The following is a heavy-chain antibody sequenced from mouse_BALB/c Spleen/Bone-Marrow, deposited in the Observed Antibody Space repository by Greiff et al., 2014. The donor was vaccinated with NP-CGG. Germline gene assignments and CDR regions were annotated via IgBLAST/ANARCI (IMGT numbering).Heavy chain of an antibody. J-gene: IGHJ2*01. CDR3: ASYCYGHYFDY. V-gene: IGHV14-3*02. CDR1: GFNIKDTY. D-gene: IGHD1-1*01. CDR2: IDPANGNT. Sequence: EVKLMESGAELVKPGASVKLSCTASGFNIKDTYMHWVKQRPEQGLEWIGRIDPANGNTKYDPKFQGKATITADTSSNTAYLQLSDLTSEDTAVYYCASYCYGHYFDYWGQGTTLTVSS.